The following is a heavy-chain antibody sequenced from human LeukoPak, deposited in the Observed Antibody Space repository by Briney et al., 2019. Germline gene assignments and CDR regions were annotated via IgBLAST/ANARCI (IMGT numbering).Heavy chain of an antibody. CDR3: ARDLEYSSGWPDDY. CDR1: GFTFSSYA. J-gene: IGHJ4*02. Sequence: GGSLRLSCAASGFTFSSYAMHWVRQAPGKGLEWVAVIWYDGSNKYYADSVKGRFTISRDNSKNTLYLQMNSLRAEDTAVYYCARDLEYSSGWPDDYWGQGTLVTVSS. V-gene: IGHV3-33*08. CDR2: IWYDGSNK. D-gene: IGHD6-19*01.